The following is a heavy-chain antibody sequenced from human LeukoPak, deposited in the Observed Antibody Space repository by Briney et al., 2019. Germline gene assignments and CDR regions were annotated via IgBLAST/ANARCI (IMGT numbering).Heavy chain of an antibody. D-gene: IGHD2-2*01. V-gene: IGHV4-61*08. CDR1: GGSISSGGYY. J-gene: IGHJ3*02. Sequence: SETLSLTCTVSGGSISSGGYYWSWIRQPPGKGLEWIGYIYYSGSTNYNPSLKSRVTISVDTSKNQFSLKLSSVTAADTAVYYCARVYCSSTSCYLEDAFDIWGQGTMVTVSS. CDR3: ARVYCSSTSCYLEDAFDI. CDR2: IYYSGST.